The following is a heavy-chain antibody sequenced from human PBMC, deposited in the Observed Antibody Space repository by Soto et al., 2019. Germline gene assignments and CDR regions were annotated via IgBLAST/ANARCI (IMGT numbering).Heavy chain of an antibody. D-gene: IGHD6-13*01. Sequence: QVQLQQWGAGLLKPSETLSLTCAVYGGSFSGYYWSWIRQPPGKGLEWIGEINHSGSTNYNPSLKSRVTISVDTSKNQFSLKLSSVTAADTAVYYCARVRGIAAAVNYGMDVWGQGTTVTVSS. J-gene: IGHJ6*02. CDR3: ARVRGIAAAVNYGMDV. V-gene: IGHV4-34*01. CDR2: INHSGST. CDR1: GGSFSGYY.